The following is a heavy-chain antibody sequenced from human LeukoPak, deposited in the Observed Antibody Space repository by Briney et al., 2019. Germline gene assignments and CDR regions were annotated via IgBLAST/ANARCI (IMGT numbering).Heavy chain of an antibody. V-gene: IGHV3-74*01. D-gene: IGHD5-18*01. CDR1: GFTFSSYW. J-gene: IGHJ4*02. CDR3: TRQGQLGGYYFDY. CDR2: INSDGSST. Sequence: GGSLRLSCAASGFTFSSYWMHWVRQAPGKGLVWVSRINSDGSSTSYADSVKGRFTISRDNAKNTLYLQMNSLRAEDTAVYYCTRQGQLGGYYFDYWGQGTLVTVSS.